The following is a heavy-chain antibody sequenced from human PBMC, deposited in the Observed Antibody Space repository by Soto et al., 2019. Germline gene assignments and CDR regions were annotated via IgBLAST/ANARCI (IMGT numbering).Heavy chain of an antibody. CDR1: GYTFTGYA. V-gene: IGHV1-3*05. D-gene: IGHD6-19*01. Sequence: QVQLVQSGAEEKKPGASVKVSCKASGYTFTGYAMHWVRQAPGQRLEWMGWINAGNGNTKYSQKFQGRVTITRDTSASTAYMELSSLRSEDTAVYYCERAVAVPADFDSWGQGTLVTVSS. CDR2: INAGNGNT. CDR3: ERAVAVPADFDS. J-gene: IGHJ4*02.